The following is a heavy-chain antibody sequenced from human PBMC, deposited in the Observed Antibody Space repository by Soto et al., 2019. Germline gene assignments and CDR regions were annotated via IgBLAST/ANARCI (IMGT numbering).Heavy chain of an antibody. Sequence: EVQLVESGGGLVQPGGSLRLSCAASGFTFSSYSMNWVRQAPGKGLEWVSYISSSSSTIYYADSVKGRFTISRDNAKHSLYLQMNSLRAEDTAVYYCARHPERIAEIGWFDAWGQGTRVTVSS. D-gene: IGHD6-13*01. CDR3: ARHPERIAEIGWFDA. J-gene: IGHJ5*02. CDR2: ISSSSSTI. CDR1: GFTFSSYS. V-gene: IGHV3-48*01.